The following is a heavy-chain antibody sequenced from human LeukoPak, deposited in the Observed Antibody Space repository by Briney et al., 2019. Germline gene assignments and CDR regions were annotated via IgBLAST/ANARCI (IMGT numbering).Heavy chain of an antibody. CDR1: GFAFGDYA. V-gene: IGHV3-49*04. CDR3: TRAYCGGDCYFPH. Sequence: GGSLRLSCTASGFAFGDYAMSWVRQAPGKGLEWVVFIRSKAYGGTTEYAASVKGRFTISRDDSKSIAYLQMNSLNTEDTAVYYCTRAYCGGDCYFPHWGQGTLVTVSS. D-gene: IGHD2-21*02. J-gene: IGHJ1*01. CDR2: IRSKAYGGTT.